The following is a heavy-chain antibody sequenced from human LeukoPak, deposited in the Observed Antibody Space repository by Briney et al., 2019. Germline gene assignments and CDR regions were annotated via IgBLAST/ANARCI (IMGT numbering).Heavy chain of an antibody. V-gene: IGHV3-33*06. J-gene: IGHJ4*02. CDR2: IWYDGSNK. Sequence: GGSLRLSCAASGFTFSSYGMRWVRQAPGKGLEWVAVIWYDGSNKYYADSVKGRFTISRDNSKNTLYLQMNSLRAEDTAVYYCAKDSSGYSYYFDYWGQGTLVTVSS. CDR1: GFTFSSYG. CDR3: AKDSSGYSYYFDY. D-gene: IGHD3-22*01.